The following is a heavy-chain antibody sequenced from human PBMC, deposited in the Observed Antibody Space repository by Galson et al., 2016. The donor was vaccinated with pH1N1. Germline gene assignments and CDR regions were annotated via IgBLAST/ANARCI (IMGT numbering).Heavy chain of an antibody. CDR2: IWYDGSNK. D-gene: IGHD2-21*02. Sequence: SLRLSCAASGFILSSYGMHRVRQAPGKGLEWVAGIWYDGSNKHYGDSVKGRFTISRDNSKNTLYLQMSSLRGDDTAVYYCARDFCGGDCYFDYWGQGTLVTVSS. CDR3: ARDFCGGDCYFDY. V-gene: IGHV3-33*01. J-gene: IGHJ4*02. CDR1: GFILSSYG.